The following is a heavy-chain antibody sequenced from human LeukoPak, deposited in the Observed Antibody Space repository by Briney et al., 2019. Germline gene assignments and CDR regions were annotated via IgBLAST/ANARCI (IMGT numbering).Heavy chain of an antibody. V-gene: IGHV1-69*13. CDR1: GGTFSSYA. J-gene: IGHJ4*02. CDR2: IIPIFGTA. Sequence: GASVKVSCKASGGTFSSYAISWVRQAPGQGLEWMGGIIPIFGTANYAQKFQGRVTITADESTSTAYMELSSLRSEDTAVYYCAKDGGYYHDSSGYYYFDYWGQGTLVTVSS. D-gene: IGHD3-22*01. CDR3: AKDGGYYHDSSGYYYFDY.